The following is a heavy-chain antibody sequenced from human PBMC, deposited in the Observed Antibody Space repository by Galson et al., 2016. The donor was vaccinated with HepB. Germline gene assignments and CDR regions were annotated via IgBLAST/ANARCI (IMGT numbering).Heavy chain of an antibody. D-gene: IGHD5-18*01. Sequence: SLRSRVTISVATSKKQFSLKLSSVTAADTAVYYCARGYGSNPYPEPIGYWGQGTLVTVSS. V-gene: IGHV4-61*02. CDR3: ARGYGSNPYPEPIGY. J-gene: IGHJ4*02.